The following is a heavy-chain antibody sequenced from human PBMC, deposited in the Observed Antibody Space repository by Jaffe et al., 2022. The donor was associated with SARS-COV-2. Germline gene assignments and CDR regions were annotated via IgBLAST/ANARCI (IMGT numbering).Heavy chain of an antibody. CDR1: GSTFSSYA. Sequence: EVQLVESGGGLVQPGGSLRLSCAASGSTFSSYAMSWVRQAPGKGLEWVSAISASAAGTYYADSVKGRFTISRDNSKNTLFLQMNSLRAEDTATYYCTKLSGRHYYDSVGYYEHWGQGTLVTVSS. CDR3: TKLSGRHYYDSVGYYEH. D-gene: IGHD3-22*01. V-gene: IGHV3-23*04. CDR2: ISASAAGT. J-gene: IGHJ4*02.